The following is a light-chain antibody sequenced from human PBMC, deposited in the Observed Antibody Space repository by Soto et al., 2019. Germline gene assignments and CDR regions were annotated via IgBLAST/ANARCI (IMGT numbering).Light chain of an antibody. CDR1: QSVSTR. CDR3: QHSTTWT. J-gene: IGKJ1*01. V-gene: IGKV1-39*01. Sequence: DIQMTQSPSSLSASVGDRVTIICRASQSVSTRLAWYQQKPGKAPKLLIYAASSLQSGVPSRFSGSGSETDFTLTISSLQPEDFATYSCQHSTTWTFGQGTKVDIK. CDR2: AAS.